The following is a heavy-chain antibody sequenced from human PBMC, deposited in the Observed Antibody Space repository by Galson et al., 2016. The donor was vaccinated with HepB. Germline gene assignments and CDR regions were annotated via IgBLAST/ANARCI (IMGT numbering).Heavy chain of an antibody. CDR3: ARLRAGTTLDY. CDR1: GYSFTNFW. CDR2: IYPGDSDT. J-gene: IGHJ4*02. D-gene: IGHD1-7*01. V-gene: IGHV5-51*01. Sequence: QSGAEVKKPGESLKISCKGSGYSFTNFWIGWVRQMPGKGLEWMGIIYPGDSDTRNSPSFQGQVTISADKSINTAYLQWSRLKASDTAMYYCARLRAGTTLDYWGQGTLVTVSS.